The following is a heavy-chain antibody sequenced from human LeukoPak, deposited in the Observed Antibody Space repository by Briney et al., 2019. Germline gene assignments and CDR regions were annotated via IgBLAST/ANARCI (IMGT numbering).Heavy chain of an antibody. Sequence: ASVKVSCKASGYTFTNYGISWVRQAPGQGLEWMGWISAYNGNTNYAQKLQGRVTMTSDTSTSTAYMELRSLRSDDTAVYYCARATDCSGGSCLAALLPWGQGTLVTVSS. CDR3: ARATDCSGGSCLAALLP. J-gene: IGHJ5*02. V-gene: IGHV1-18*01. CDR1: GYTFTNYG. CDR2: ISAYNGNT. D-gene: IGHD2-15*01.